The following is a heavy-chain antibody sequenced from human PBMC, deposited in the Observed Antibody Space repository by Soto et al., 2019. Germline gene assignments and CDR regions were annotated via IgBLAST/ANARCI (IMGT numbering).Heavy chain of an antibody. CDR3: AGLLPTSF. D-gene: IGHD2-15*01. Sequence: QVQLLQWGAGLLKPSETLSLTCTVYGGSFSGYYWSWIRQPPGKGLEWIGEINHSGSTNYNPSLKSRVTMSVDTSKNQFSLKLTSVTAADTAVYYCAGLLPTSFWGQGTLVTVSS. J-gene: IGHJ4*02. V-gene: IGHV4-34*01. CDR1: GGSFSGYY. CDR2: INHSGST.